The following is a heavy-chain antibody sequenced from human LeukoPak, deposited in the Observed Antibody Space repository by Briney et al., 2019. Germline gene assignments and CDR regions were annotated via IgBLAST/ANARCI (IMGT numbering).Heavy chain of an antibody. CDR3: ARVAAVPYNWFDP. V-gene: IGHV4-38-2*02. J-gene: IGHJ5*02. CDR1: GYSISSGYY. CDR2: IYHSGST. Sequence: KPSETLSLTCTVSGYSISSGYYWDWIRQPPGKGLEWIGSIYHSGSTYYNPSLKSRVTISVDTSKNQFSLKLSSVTAADTAVYYCARVAAVPYNWFDPWGQGTLVTVSS. D-gene: IGHD6-13*01.